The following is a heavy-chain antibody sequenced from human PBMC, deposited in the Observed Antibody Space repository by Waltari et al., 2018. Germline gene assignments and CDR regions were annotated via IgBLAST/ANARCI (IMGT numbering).Heavy chain of an antibody. D-gene: IGHD2-2*01. CDR3: ARRVVPAAMARNLFDY. V-gene: IGHV4-34*01. J-gene: IGHJ4*02. Sequence: QVQLQQWGAGLLKPSETLSLTCAVYGGSFSGYYWSWIRQPPGKGLEWIGEINHSGSTNYNPSRKSRVTISVDTSKNQFSLKLSSVTAADTAVYYCARRVVPAAMARNLFDYWGQGTLVTVSS. CDR2: INHSGST. CDR1: GGSFSGYY.